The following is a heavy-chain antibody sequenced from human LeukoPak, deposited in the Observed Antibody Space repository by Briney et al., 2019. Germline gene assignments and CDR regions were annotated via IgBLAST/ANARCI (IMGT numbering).Heavy chain of an antibody. CDR3: ARYPYDNSGFYQIGFDY. J-gene: IGHJ4*02. CDR2: IYHSGST. CDR1: GYSISSGCY. V-gene: IGHV4-38-2*01. Sequence: SETLSLTCAVSGYSISSGCYWGWIRQPPGKGLEWIGNIYHSGSTYYNPSLKSRVIISVDTSKNQFSLKLSSVTAADTAVYYCARYPYDNSGFYQIGFDYWGQGTLVTVSS. D-gene: IGHD3-22*01.